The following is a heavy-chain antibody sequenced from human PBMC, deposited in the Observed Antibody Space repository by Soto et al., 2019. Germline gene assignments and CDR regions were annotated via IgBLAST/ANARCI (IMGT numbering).Heavy chain of an antibody. V-gene: IGHV5-51*01. CDR1: GYTFSNFW. J-gene: IGHJ4*02. D-gene: IGHD6-13*01. CDR3: ARSPRSSPYFDY. Sequence: GESLKISCQCSGYTFSNFWIGWVRQLPGKGLEWMGIIYPGDHETRYSPSFHGKVTISADKSINTAYLQWNSLEASDTAFYFCARSPRSSPYFDYWGQGALVTVSS. CDR2: IYPGDHET.